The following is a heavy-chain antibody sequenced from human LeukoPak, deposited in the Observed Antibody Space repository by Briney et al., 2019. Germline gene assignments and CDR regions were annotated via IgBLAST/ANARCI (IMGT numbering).Heavy chain of an antibody. Sequence: SETLSLTCTVSNGSISYYYWSWIRQPPGKGLEWMGYIYYSGSTNYNPSLKSRVTMSIDKSKNQFSLDLSSVTVADTAVYYCARHSSDSSGYLLDYWGQGTLVTVSS. CDR3: ARHSSDSSGYLLDY. J-gene: IGHJ4*02. V-gene: IGHV4-59*08. D-gene: IGHD3-22*01. CDR1: NGSISYYY. CDR2: IYYSGST.